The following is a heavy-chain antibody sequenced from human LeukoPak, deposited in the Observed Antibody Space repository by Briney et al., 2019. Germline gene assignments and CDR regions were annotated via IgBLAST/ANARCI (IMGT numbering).Heavy chain of an antibody. D-gene: IGHD2-2*01. CDR1: GFTFSSYA. CDR2: ISGSGGST. CDR3: ARGVVVTGLDY. V-gene: IGHV3-23*01. J-gene: IGHJ4*02. Sequence: PGASLRLSCAASGFTFSSYAMSWVRQAPGKGLEWVSAISGSGGSTYYADSVKGRFTISRDNAKNSLYLQMNSLRAEDTAVYYCARGVVVTGLDYWGQGTLVTVSS.